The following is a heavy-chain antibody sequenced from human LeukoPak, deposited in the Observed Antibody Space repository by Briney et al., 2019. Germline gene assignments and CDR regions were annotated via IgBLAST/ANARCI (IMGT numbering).Heavy chain of an antibody. Sequence: PGGSLRLSCAASGFTFSSYSMNWVRQAPGKGLEWVSSISSSSSYIYYADSVKGRFTISRDNAKNSLYLQMNSLRAEDTAVYYCARETYCSGGSCYPAWGQGTLVTVSS. J-gene: IGHJ5*02. D-gene: IGHD2-15*01. V-gene: IGHV3-21*01. CDR2: ISSSSSYI. CDR1: GFTFSSYS. CDR3: ARETYCSGGSCYPA.